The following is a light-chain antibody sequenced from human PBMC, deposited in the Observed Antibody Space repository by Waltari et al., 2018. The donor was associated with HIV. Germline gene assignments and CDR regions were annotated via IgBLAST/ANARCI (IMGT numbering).Light chain of an antibody. Sequence: IVMTLSPDSLALSLGERATINCMSSQTRFYSSKNKYYLAWYQQKPGQAPKLLVCWASTRDSGVPDRFNGSRSRTNFTLTSSSLQSEDVGIYVCQQYYITPPTFGQGTKVEIK. V-gene: IGKV4-1*01. CDR2: WAS. J-gene: IGKJ1*01. CDR3: QQYYITPPT. CDR1: QTRFYSSKNKYY.